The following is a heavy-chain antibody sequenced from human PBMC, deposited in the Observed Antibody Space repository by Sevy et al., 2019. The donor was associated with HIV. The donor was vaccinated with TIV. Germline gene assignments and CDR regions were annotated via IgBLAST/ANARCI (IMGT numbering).Heavy chain of an antibody. D-gene: IGHD3-10*01. CDR3: ARAGYYGSGSYKNYYYGMDV. CDR2: IYSGGSK. V-gene: IGHV3-53*01. CDR1: GFTVSSNY. J-gene: IGHJ6*02. Sequence: GGSLRLSCAASGFTVSSNYMSWVRQAPGKGLEWVSVIYSGGSKYYADSVKGRFTISRDNSKNTLYLQMNSLRAEDTAVYYCARAGYYGSGSYKNYYYGMDVWGQGTTVTVSS.